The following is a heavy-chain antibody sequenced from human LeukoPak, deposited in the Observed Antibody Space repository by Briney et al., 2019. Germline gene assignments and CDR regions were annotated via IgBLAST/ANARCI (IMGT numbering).Heavy chain of an antibody. V-gene: IGHV3-23*01. Sequence: GGSLRLSCAASGFTFSSYAMSWVRQAPGKGLEWVSAISGSGGSTYYADSVKGRFTISRDNSKNTLYLQMNSLRAEDTAVYYCARDQVAPIITMVRGVISAFDIWGQGTMVTVSS. D-gene: IGHD3-10*01. CDR2: ISGSGGST. CDR1: GFTFSSYA. J-gene: IGHJ3*02. CDR3: ARDQVAPIITMVRGVISAFDI.